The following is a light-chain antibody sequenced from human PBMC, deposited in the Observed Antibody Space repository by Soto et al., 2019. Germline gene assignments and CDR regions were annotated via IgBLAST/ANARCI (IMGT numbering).Light chain of an antibody. J-gene: IGKJ4*01. CDR2: AAS. V-gene: IGKV1-27*01. Sequence: DIQMTQSPSSLSASVGDRVTITCRASRGIGNYLAWYQQKPGKVPKLLIYAASTLHSGVPSRFSGSGSGTDFTLTISSLQPEAVATYYCQKYNGAPLTFGGGTKVEI. CDR1: RGIGNY. CDR3: QKYNGAPLT.